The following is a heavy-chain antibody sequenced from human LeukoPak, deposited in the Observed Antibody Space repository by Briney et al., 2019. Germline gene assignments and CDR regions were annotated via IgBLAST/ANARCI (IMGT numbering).Heavy chain of an antibody. J-gene: IGHJ5*02. Sequence: PGGSLRLSCAASRFTFSSYSMNWVRQAPGKGLEWVSSISSSSSYIYYADSVKGRFTISRDNAKNSLYLQMNSLRAEDTAVYYCARDLIAVAGTDPWGQGTLVTVSS. CDR2: ISSSSSYI. D-gene: IGHD6-19*01. V-gene: IGHV3-21*01. CDR3: ARDLIAVAGTDP. CDR1: RFTFSSYS.